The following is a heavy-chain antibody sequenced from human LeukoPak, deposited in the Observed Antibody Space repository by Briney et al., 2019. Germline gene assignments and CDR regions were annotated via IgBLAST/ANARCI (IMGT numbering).Heavy chain of an antibody. J-gene: IGHJ3*02. CDR3: ARDRDPYYDFWSDYPTGAFDI. CDR2: IKQDGSGK. Sequence: GGSLRLSCAASGFTFSNYWMSWVRQAPGKGLEWVANIKQDGSGKYYVDSVKRRFTISRDNAKNSLYLQMNSLRAEDTAVYYCARDRDPYYDFWSDYPTGAFDIWGQGTMVTVSS. D-gene: IGHD3-3*01. CDR1: GFTFSNYW. V-gene: IGHV3-7*01.